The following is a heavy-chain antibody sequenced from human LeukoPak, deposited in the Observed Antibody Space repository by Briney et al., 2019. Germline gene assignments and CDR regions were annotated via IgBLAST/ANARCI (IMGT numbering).Heavy chain of an antibody. CDR1: GGSISSSPYY. CDR2: IHYSGNT. CDR3: GRHDYTTTSCQYHYGMDV. Sequence: SETLSLTCTVSGGSISSSPYYWGWIRQSPGKGLEWIGNIHYSGNTYYNPSLKSRVTIAADTSKNQFSLKLNSVTAADSAVYYCGRHDYTTTSCQYHYGMDVWGQGTTVTVCS. V-gene: IGHV4-39*01. D-gene: IGHD2-2*01. J-gene: IGHJ6*02.